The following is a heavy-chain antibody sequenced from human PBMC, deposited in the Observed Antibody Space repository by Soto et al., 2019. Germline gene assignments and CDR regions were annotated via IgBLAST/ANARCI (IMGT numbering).Heavy chain of an antibody. J-gene: IGHJ4*02. Sequence: SETLSLTCAVSGGSFSGYYWSWIRQPPGKGLECIGYIYYSGSTYYNPSLKSRVTISVDTSKNQFSLKLSSVTAADTAVYYCAREMWVEKGYFDYWGQGTLVTVSS. CDR1: GGSFSGYY. CDR2: IYYSGST. D-gene: IGHD1-26*01. CDR3: AREMWVEKGYFDY. V-gene: IGHV4-34*09.